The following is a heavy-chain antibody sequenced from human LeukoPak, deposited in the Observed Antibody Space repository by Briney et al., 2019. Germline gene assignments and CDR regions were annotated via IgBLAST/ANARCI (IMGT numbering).Heavy chain of an antibody. CDR3: ARGSRGDGYNYGYFCFDY. D-gene: IGHD5-24*01. CDR2: IYYSGST. V-gene: IGHV4-39*07. Sequence: SETLSLTCTVSGGSISSSSYYWGWIRQPPGKGLEWIGSIYYSGSTYYNPSLKSRVTISVDTSKNQFSLKLSSVTAADTAVYYCARGSRGDGYNYGYFCFDYWGQGTLVTVSS. J-gene: IGHJ4*02. CDR1: GGSISSSSYY.